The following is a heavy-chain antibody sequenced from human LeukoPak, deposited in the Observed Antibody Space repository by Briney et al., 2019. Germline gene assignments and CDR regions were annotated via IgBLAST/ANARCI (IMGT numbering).Heavy chain of an antibody. V-gene: IGHV4-39*01. CDR3: ARPRGGSYYSGMDV. CDR1: GGSISSSSYY. Sequence: PSETLSLTCTVSGGSISSSSYYWGWIRQPPGKGLEWIGSIYYSGNTYYNPSLKSRVTISVDTSKNQFSLKLTSVTAADTAVYYYARPRGGSYYSGMDVWGQGTTVAVSS. CDR2: IYYSGNT. J-gene: IGHJ6*02. D-gene: IGHD1-26*01.